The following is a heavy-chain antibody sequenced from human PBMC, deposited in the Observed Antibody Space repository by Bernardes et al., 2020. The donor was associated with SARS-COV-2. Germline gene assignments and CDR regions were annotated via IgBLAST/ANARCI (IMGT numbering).Heavy chain of an antibody. J-gene: IGHJ4*02. CDR1: GFTFSSYA. CDR3: AKDLNPGGWEPIDY. CDR2: ISGSGAST. V-gene: IGHV3-23*01. Sequence: VGSLRLSCAASGFTFSSYAMSWVRQAPGKGLEWVSTISGSGASTYYADSVKGRFTISRDNSKNTLYLQMNSLRAEDTAVYYCAKDLNPGGWEPIDYWGQGTLVTVSS. D-gene: IGHD1-26*01.